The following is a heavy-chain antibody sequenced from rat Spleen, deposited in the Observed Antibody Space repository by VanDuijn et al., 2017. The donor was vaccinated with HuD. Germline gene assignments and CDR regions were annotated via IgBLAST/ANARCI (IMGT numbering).Heavy chain of an antibody. V-gene: IGHV2-15*01. CDR3: TRGEVSMDA. J-gene: IGHJ4*01. Sequence: QVQLKESGPGLVQPSQTLSLTCTVSGFSLTSYGVSWVRQPPGKGLEWMGGIWGDGSTNYNSALKSRLSISRDTSKSQVFLKMNSLQTEDTAIYFCTRGEVSMDAWGQGASVTVSS. CDR2: IWGDGST. CDR1: GFSLTSYG. D-gene: IGHD3-7*01.